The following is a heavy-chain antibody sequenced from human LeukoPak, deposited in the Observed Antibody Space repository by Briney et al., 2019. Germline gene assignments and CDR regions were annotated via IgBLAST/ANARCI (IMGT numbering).Heavy chain of an antibody. CDR3: ARDTYYYYDSSGYLVFDY. CDR1: GYTFTGYY. V-gene: IGHV1-2*06. D-gene: IGHD3-22*01. J-gene: IGHJ4*02. CDR2: INPNSGGT. Sequence: ASVKVSCKASGYTFTGYYMHWVRQAPGQGLEWMGRINPNSGGTNYAQKLQGRVTMTRDTSISTAYMELSRLRSDDTAVYYCARDTYYYYDSSGYLVFDYWDQGTLVTVSS.